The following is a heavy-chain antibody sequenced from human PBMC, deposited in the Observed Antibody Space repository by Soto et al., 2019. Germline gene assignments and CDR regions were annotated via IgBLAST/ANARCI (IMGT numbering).Heavy chain of an antibody. CDR2: VRKRANSYTT. Sequence: QTGGSLRLSCAASGLTFSDYYMDWVRQAPGKGLEWVGRVRKRANSYTTESAASAKGRFFISRDDSENSLYLQMSSLKTEDTAMYYCTRSATTSGNYALDYWGQGTLVTVSS. CDR1: GLTFSDYY. D-gene: IGHD1-7*01. J-gene: IGHJ4*02. V-gene: IGHV3-72*01. CDR3: TRSATTSGNYALDY.